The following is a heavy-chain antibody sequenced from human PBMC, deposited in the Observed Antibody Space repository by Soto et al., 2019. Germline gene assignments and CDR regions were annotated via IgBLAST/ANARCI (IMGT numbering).Heavy chain of an antibody. CDR3: ARAGRGTMVYAIYDAFDI. V-gene: IGHV1-69*13. CDR1: GGTFSSYA. D-gene: IGHD2-8*01. Sequence: SVKVSCKASGGTFSSYAISWVRQAPGQGLEWMGGIIPIFGTANYAQKFQGRVTITADESTSTAYMELSSLRSEDTAVYYCARAGRGTMVYAIYDAFDIWGQGTMVT. CDR2: IIPIFGTA. J-gene: IGHJ3*02.